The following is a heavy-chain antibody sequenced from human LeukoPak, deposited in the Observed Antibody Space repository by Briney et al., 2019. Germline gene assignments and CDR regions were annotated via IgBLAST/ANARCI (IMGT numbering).Heavy chain of an antibody. CDR2: ISAYNGNT. V-gene: IGHV1-18*01. Sequence: GASVKVSCKASGYTFTSYGISWVRQAPGQGLEWMGWISAYNGNTNYAQKLQGRVTMTTDTSTSTAYMELRSLRSDDTAVYNCARPIAAAGTRYYYYYYGMDVWGQGTTVTVSS. D-gene: IGHD6-13*01. CDR1: GYTFTSYG. CDR3: ARPIAAAGTRYYYYYYGMDV. J-gene: IGHJ6*02.